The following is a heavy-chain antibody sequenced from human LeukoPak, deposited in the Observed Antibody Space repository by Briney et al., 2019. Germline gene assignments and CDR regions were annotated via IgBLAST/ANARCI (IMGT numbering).Heavy chain of an antibody. CDR2: ISRSGGTN. CDR1: GFTFSSYT. D-gene: IGHD2-2*01. Sequence: GGSLRLSCAASGFTFSSYTMNWVRQAPGKGLEWVSYISRSGGTNYCADFVKGRFTISRDNAKNSLYLQMNSLRDEDTAVYYCVRDYQYYFDYWGQGTLVTVSS. V-gene: IGHV3-48*02. J-gene: IGHJ4*02. CDR3: VRDYQYYFDY.